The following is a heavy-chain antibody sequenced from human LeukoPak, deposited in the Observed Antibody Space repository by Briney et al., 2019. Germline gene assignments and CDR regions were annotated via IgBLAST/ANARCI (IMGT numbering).Heavy chain of an antibody. D-gene: IGHD2-15*01. V-gene: IGHV4-59*01. CDR3: ARAQYCSGGSCYSGYYYYYMDV. J-gene: IGHJ6*03. CDR1: GGSISSYY. Sequence: PSETLSLTCTVPGGSISSYYWSWIRQPPGKGLEWIGYIYYSGSTNSHPSLKSRVTISVDTSKNQFSLKLSSVTAADTAVYYCARAQYCSGGSCYSGYYYYYMDVWGKGTTVTVSS. CDR2: IYYSGST.